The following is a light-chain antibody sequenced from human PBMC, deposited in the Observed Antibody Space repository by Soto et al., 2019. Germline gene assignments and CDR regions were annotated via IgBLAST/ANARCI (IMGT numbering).Light chain of an antibody. V-gene: IGLV1-47*02. CDR2: NND. J-gene: IGLJ3*02. CDR3: AAWDDRPSGRV. Sequence: QLVLTQPPSASGTPGQRVTISCSGSSSNLGKNLVYWYQQLPGTAPKLLIYNNDQRPSGVPDRFSGSKSGTSASLAISGLRSDDEADYYCAAWDDRPSGRVFGGGTKLTVL. CDR1: SSNLGKNL.